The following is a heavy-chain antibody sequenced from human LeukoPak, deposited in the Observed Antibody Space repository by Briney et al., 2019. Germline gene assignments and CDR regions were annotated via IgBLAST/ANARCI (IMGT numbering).Heavy chain of an antibody. CDR2: INPNSGGT. J-gene: IGHJ4*02. Sequence: ASVKVSCKASGYTFTGYYMHWVRRAPGQGLEWMGWINPNSGGTNYAQKFQGRVTMTRDTSISTAYMELSRLRSDDTAVYYCARTTTVVTPYDYWGQGTLVTVSS. CDR3: ARTTTVVTPYDY. D-gene: IGHD4-23*01. V-gene: IGHV1-2*02. CDR1: GYTFTGYY.